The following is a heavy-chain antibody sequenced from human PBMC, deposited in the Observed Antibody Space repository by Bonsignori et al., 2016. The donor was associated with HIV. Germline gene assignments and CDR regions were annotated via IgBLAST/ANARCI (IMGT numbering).Heavy chain of an antibody. CDR2: INHSGST. J-gene: IGHJ4*02. CDR3: ARWYYYDSSGYSPFFDY. D-gene: IGHD3-22*01. V-gene: IGHV4-34*01. Sequence: WIRQPPGKGLEWIGEINHSGSTNYNPSLKSRVTISVDTSKNQFSLKLSSVTAADTAVYYCARWYYYDSSGYSPFFDYWGQGTLVTVSS.